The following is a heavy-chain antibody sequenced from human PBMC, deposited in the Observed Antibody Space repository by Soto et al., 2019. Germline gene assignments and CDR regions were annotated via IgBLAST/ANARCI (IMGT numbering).Heavy chain of an antibody. CDR1: GFSVINSY. CDR3: AKEGSDGWCHL. D-gene: IGHD1-26*01. J-gene: IGHJ5*02. Sequence: EEHLVESGGGLIQPGGSLRLSCVGSGFSVINSYVSWVRQAPGQGLEWVSIIYTGGSTYYADSVKGRFTMSRDTSKNTVSLQMNSLRAEDTALYYCAKEGSDGWCHLWGQVTLVTVSS. V-gene: IGHV3-53*01. CDR2: IYTGGST.